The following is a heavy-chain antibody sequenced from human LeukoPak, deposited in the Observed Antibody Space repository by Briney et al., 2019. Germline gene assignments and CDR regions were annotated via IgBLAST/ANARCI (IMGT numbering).Heavy chain of an antibody. Sequence: GGSLRLSCAASGFTFSSYAMSWVRQAPGKGLEWVSAISGSGGSTYYADSVKGRFTISRDNSKNTLYLQMNSLRAEDTAVYYCAKGGSTRDYYYYYYMDVWGKGTTVTISS. D-gene: IGHD3-10*01. CDR3: AKGGSTRDYYYYYYMDV. CDR1: GFTFSSYA. J-gene: IGHJ6*03. CDR2: ISGSGGST. V-gene: IGHV3-23*01.